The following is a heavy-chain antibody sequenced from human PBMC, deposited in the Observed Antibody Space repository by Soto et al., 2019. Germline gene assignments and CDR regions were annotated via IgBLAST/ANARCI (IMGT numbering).Heavy chain of an antibody. Sequence: GASQKISYKGSGYNVTSYWSGWVRQINGKGLEWMGIIYPGDSDTRYSPSFQGQVTISADKSISTAYLQWSSLKASDTAMYYCARTSAAGKYYYGMDVWGQGTTVTVSS. CDR1: GYNVTSYW. J-gene: IGHJ6*02. D-gene: IGHD6-13*01. V-gene: IGHV5-51*01. CDR3: ARTSAAGKYYYGMDV. CDR2: IYPGDSDT.